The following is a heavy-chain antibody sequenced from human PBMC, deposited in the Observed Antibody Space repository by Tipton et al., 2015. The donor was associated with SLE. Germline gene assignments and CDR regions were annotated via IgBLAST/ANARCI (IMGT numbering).Heavy chain of an antibody. V-gene: IGHV3-30*02. CDR3: AKDGRSGYSPFDY. CDR2: IRYDGSNK. Sequence: SLRLSCAASGFTFSSYSMNWVRQAPGKGLEWVAFIRYDGSNKHYADSVKGRFTISRDNSKNTLYLQMNSLRAEDTAVYYCAKDGRSGYSPFDYWGQGTLVTVSS. CDR1: GFTFSSYS. J-gene: IGHJ4*02. D-gene: IGHD3-3*01.